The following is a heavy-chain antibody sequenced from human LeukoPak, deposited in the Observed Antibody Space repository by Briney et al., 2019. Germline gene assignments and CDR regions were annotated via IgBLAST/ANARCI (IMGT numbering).Heavy chain of an antibody. CDR2: IYPGDSDT. J-gene: IGHJ4*02. CDR3: ARLKLGAARRSYFDY. Sequence: GESLKISCKGSGYKFNNYWIAWVRQMPGKGLEWMGIIYPGDSDTTYSPSFQGQVTISADKSISTAHLQWSSLKASDNAIYYCARLKLGAARRSYFDYWGQGTLVTVSS. CDR1: GYKFNNYW. V-gene: IGHV5-51*01. D-gene: IGHD6-6*01.